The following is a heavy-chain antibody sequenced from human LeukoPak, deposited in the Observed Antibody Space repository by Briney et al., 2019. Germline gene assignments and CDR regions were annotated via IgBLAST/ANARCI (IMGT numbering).Heavy chain of an antibody. D-gene: IGHD2-21*01. CDR1: GYTFTGYY. CDR3: ARAPYCGAGWMGDLPCPFDY. V-gene: IGHV1-2*02. CDR2: ISPNSGGT. J-gene: IGHJ4*02. Sequence: ASVKVSCKASGYTFTGYYMHWLRQAPGQGLEWMGWISPNSGGTNYAQKFQGRVTMTRDTSISTAYMELSRLRSDDTAVYYCARAPYCGAGWMGDLPCPFDYWGQGTLVTVSS.